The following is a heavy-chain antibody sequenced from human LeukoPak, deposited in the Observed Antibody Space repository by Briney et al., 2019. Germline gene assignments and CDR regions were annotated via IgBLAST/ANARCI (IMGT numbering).Heavy chain of an antibody. D-gene: IGHD2-15*01. CDR1: GFTFSDYY. V-gene: IGHV3-11*04. CDR3: ARARASGRSGFDY. J-gene: IGHJ4*02. CDR2: ISGSAKTI. Sequence: GGSLRLSCAASGFTFSDYYMSWIRQTPGKGLEWISYISGSAKTIFYADSVKGRFTISRDNAKNSLDLQMNSLRDEDTAVYYCARARASGRSGFDYWGQGTLVTVSS.